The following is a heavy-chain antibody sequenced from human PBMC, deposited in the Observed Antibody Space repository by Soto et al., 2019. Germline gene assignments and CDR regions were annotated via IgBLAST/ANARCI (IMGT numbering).Heavy chain of an antibody. CDR3: GRDLRAVGMASRFDP. Sequence: QVPLVDSGGGLVKPGGSLTLSCAASGFTFGDYYMTWIRQAPGKGLEWVSFIGNRGTGIYYADSVKGRFTIFRDNAKNSLYLQMNSLRAEDTAMYYCGRDLRAVGMASRFDPWGQGNLVTVS. D-gene: IGHD6-13*01. CDR1: GFTFGDYY. CDR2: IGNRGTGI. V-gene: IGHV3-11*01. J-gene: IGHJ5*02.